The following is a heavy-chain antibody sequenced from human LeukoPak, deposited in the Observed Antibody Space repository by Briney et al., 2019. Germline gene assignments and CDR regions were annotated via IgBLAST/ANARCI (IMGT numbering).Heavy chain of an antibody. D-gene: IGHD6-19*01. J-gene: IGHJ4*02. CDR2: ISGSGDNT. CDR3: AKDLGSGWYISPDY. CDR1: GFTFSSYA. Sequence: PGGSLRLSCAASGFTFSSYAMSWVRQAPGKGLEWVSSISGSGDNTCYADSVKDRFSISRDNSKTTVSLQMNSLRAEDTAVYYCAKDLGSGWYISPDYWGQGTLVTVSS. V-gene: IGHV3-23*01.